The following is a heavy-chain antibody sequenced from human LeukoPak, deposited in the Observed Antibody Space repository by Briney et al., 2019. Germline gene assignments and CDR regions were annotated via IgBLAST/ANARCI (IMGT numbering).Heavy chain of an antibody. CDR2: IKEDGSEK. J-gene: IGHJ3*02. V-gene: IGHV3-7*01. D-gene: IGHD2-8*01. Sequence: GALRLSCAASGFTFSSYAMSWVRQAPGKGLEGVANIKEDGSEKYYVDSVKGRFTISRDNAKNSLYLQMDSLRVEDTAVYYCARAHLTGVDAFDIWGQGTMVTVSS. CDR3: ARAHLTGVDAFDI. CDR1: GFTFSSYA.